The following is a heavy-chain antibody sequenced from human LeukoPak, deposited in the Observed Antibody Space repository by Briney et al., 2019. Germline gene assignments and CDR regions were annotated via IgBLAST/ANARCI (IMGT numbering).Heavy chain of an antibody. CDR3: ARVWERGIDY. J-gene: IGHJ4*02. V-gene: IGHV4-34*01. CDR2: INHSGST. Sequence: PSETLSLTCAVYGGSFSGYYWSWIRQPPGKGLEWIGEINHSGSTNYNPSLKSRVTISVDTSKNQFSLKLSSVTAADTAVYYCARVWERGIDYWGQGTLVTVSS. D-gene: IGHD1-26*01. CDR1: GGSFSGYY.